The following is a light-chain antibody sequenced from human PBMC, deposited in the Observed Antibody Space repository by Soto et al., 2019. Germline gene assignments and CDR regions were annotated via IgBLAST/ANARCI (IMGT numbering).Light chain of an antibody. CDR2: AAS. J-gene: IGKJ1*01. CDR3: QKYNSSPRT. CDR1: QDISTY. V-gene: IGKV1-27*01. Sequence: DIQMTQSPSSLSASVGDRVTIACRASQDISTYLAWYQQKPGKVPKLLIYAASTLQSGVPSRFSGSGSGTYFTLTVSSLQPEDVATYFCQKYNSSPRTFGQGTKVEIK.